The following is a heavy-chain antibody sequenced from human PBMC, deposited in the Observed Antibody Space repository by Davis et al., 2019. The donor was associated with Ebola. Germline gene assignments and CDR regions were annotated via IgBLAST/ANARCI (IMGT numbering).Heavy chain of an antibody. Sequence: SGPTLVKPTQTLTLTCTFSGFSLSTSGVGVGWIRQPPGKALEWLALIYWNDDKRFSPSLRNRLTITKDSSKNQVVLIMTNMDPADTATYFCAYDSSGWYFVFDYWGQGILVTVSS. CDR2: IYWNDDK. CDR3: AYDSSGWYFVFDY. D-gene: IGHD6-19*01. J-gene: IGHJ4*02. V-gene: IGHV2-5*01. CDR1: GFSLSTSGVG.